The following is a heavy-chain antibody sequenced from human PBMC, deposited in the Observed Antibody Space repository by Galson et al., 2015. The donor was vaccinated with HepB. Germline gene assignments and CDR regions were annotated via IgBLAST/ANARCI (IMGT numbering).Heavy chain of an antibody. CDR2: IYSGGST. J-gene: IGHJ4*02. CDR3: ARGLGGSYYGGGGYFDY. D-gene: IGHD1-26*01. Sequence: SLRLSCAASGFTVSSNYMSWVRQAPGKGLEWVSVIYSGGSTYYADSVKGRFTISRDNSKNTLYLQMNSLRAEDTAVYYCARGLGGSYYGGGGYFDYWGQGTLVTVSS. CDR1: GFTVSSNY. V-gene: IGHV3-66*01.